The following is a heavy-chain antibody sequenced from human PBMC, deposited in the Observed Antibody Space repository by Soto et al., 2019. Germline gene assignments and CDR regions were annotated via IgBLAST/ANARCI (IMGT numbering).Heavy chain of an antibody. D-gene: IGHD6-19*01. CDR3: ARVGITVPGNDY. V-gene: IGHV3-66*01. CDR2: IYSDGKT. J-gene: IGHJ4*02. CDR1: GLSVSSNY. Sequence: QLVESGGALVQPGGSQRLSCVASGLSVSSNYMTWIRQAPGKGLEWVSIIYSDGKTYNADSVKGRFSISRDNSENTVYLQMNSLTAEDSAVYCCARVGITVPGNDYWGQGTLVTVSS.